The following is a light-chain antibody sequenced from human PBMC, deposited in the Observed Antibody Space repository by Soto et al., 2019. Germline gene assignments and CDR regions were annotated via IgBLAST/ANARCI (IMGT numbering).Light chain of an antibody. CDR3: QQTYNTPRT. CDR2: AAS. Sequence: DIQMTQSPSSLSASVGDRVTITCRASQNINGYLHWYQQKPGKAPKFLIYAASSLQSGVPSRFSGSGSGTDFTLTISSLQPEDFATYYCQQTYNTPRTFGQGTKLEIK. J-gene: IGKJ2*01. CDR1: QNINGY. V-gene: IGKV1-39*01.